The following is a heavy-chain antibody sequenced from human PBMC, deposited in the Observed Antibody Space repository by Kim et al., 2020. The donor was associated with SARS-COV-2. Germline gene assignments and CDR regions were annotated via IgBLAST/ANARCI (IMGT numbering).Heavy chain of an antibody. V-gene: IGHV3-23*01. CDR2: ISGGGVNK. Sequence: WGSLRLSCVVSGVTFDTYAMSWVRQGPGKGLERVSVISGGGVNKFYADSVRGRYTISRDNSQKTLYLQMKSLRDEDTALYYCAKMVIMDGYNYFYYYAMDVCGHGTPGTVSS. J-gene: IGHJ6*02. CDR1: GVTFDTYA. D-gene: IGHD2-21*01. CDR3: AKMVIMDGYNYFYYYAMDV.